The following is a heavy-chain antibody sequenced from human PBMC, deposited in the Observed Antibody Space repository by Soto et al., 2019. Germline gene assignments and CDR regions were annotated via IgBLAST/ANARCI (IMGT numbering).Heavy chain of an antibody. CDR1: SVSISSNRW. CDR3: ARFAPSDFWSGYHLDYYYYYYMDV. D-gene: IGHD3-3*01. CDR2: VYHDGST. V-gene: IGHV4-4*02. J-gene: IGHJ6*03. Sequence: TLSLTCAVSSVSISSNRWWSWVRQPPGRGLEWIGEVYHDGSTNYNPSLKSRVTISVDTSKNQFSLKLSSVTAADTAVYYCARFAPSDFWSGYHLDYYYYYYMDVWGKGTTVTVSS.